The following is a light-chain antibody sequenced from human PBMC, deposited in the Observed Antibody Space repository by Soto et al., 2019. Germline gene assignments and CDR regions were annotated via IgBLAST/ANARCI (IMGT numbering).Light chain of an antibody. J-gene: IGLJ2*01. CDR2: EVS. CDR3: SSYTSSSTV. CDR1: SSNIGAGFD. Sequence: QTVVTQPPSVSGAPGQRVTISCTGSSSNIGAGFDVHWYHQIAGTAPKLMIYEVSNRPSGVSNRFSGSKSGNTASLTISGLQAEDEADYYCSSYTSSSTVFGGGTKLTVL. V-gene: IGLV1-40*01.